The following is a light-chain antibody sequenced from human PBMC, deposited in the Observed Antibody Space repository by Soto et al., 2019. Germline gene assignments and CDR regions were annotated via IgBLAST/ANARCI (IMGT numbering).Light chain of an antibody. V-gene: IGLV2-14*01. Sequence: QSALTQPASVSGSPGQSITISCTGTSSDVGGFNYVSWYQMHPGKVPKLIIYDVYNRPSGVSSRFSASKSGNTASLTISCLRAEDEADYYCSSYTSADILYLFGSGTKLTVL. CDR2: DVY. CDR3: SSYTSADILYL. J-gene: IGLJ1*01. CDR1: SSDVGGFNY.